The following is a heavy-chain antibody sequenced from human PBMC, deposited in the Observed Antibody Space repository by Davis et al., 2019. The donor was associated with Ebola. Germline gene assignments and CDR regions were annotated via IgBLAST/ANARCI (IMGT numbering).Heavy chain of an antibody. CDR1: GYTFTGYY. CDR2: INPNSGGT. Sequence: AASVKVSCKASGYTFTGYYMHWVRQAPGQGLEWMGRINPNSGGTNYAQKFQGRVTMTRDTSISTVYMELSRLRSDDMVVYYCARLCSSSCPNDYWGQGTLVTVSS. D-gene: IGHD6-13*01. CDR3: ARLCSSSCPNDY. V-gene: IGHV1-2*05. J-gene: IGHJ4*02.